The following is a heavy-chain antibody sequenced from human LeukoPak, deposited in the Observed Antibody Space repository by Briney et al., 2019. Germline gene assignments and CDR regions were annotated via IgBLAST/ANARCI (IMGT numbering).Heavy chain of an antibody. CDR1: GYTFTSYG. CDR2: ISAYNGNT. J-gene: IGHJ4*02. Sequence: ASVKDSCKASGYTFTSYGISWVRQAPGQGLEWMGWISAYNGNTNYAQKLQGRVTMTTDTSTSTAHMELRSLRSDDTAVYYCARDETYYYDSSGYYPFDYWGQGTLVTVSS. V-gene: IGHV1-18*01. CDR3: ARDETYYYDSSGYYPFDY. D-gene: IGHD3-22*01.